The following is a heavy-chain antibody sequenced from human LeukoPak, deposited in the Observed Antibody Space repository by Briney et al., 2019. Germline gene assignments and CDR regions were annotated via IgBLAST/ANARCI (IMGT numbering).Heavy chain of an antibody. J-gene: IGHJ4*02. CDR1: GFTFSSYA. CDR3: ARDRSGSFSPDYFDY. Sequence: GGSLRLSCAASGFTFSSYAMSWVRQAPGKGLEWVSAISGSGGSTYYADSVKGRFTISRDNSKNTLYLQMNSLRAEDTAVYYCARDRSGSFSPDYFDYWGQGTLVTVSS. V-gene: IGHV3-23*01. D-gene: IGHD1-26*01. CDR2: ISGSGGST.